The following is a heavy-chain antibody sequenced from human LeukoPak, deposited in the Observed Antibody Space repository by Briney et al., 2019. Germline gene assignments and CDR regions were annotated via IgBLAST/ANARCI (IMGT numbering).Heavy chain of an antibody. CDR2: IYHSGNT. CDR3: ARVEGYCSGGSCYYWYFDL. CDR1: AYSISSGYY. J-gene: IGHJ2*01. V-gene: IGHV4-38-2*02. D-gene: IGHD2-15*01. Sequence: SETLSLTCTVSAYSISSGYYWGWIRQPPGKGLEWIGSIYHSGNTYYNPSLKSRVTISVDTSKNQFSLKLSSVTAADTAVYYCARVEGYCSGGSCYYWYFDLWGRGTLVTVTS.